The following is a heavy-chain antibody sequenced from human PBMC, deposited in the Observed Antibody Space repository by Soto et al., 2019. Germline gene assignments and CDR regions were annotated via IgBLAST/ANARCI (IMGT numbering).Heavy chain of an antibody. Sequence: EVQLLESGGGLVQPGESLRLSCAASGFTFTNYALSWVRQAPEKGLEWLSSISGRGGDSYYADSVKGRFTISRDNSKNTLYLQMNSLSADDTALYYCARDDSDAFAIWGQGTMVAVSS. D-gene: IGHD1-1*01. J-gene: IGHJ3*02. V-gene: IGHV3-23*01. CDR1: GFTFTNYA. CDR2: ISGRGGDS. CDR3: ARDDSDAFAI.